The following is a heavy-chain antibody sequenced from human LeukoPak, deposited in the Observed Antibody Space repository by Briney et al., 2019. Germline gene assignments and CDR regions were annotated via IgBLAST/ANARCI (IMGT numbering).Heavy chain of an antibody. CDR3: ARVFSYYYILTGYCTPYYFDY. Sequence: SETLSLTCAVYGGSFSGYYWSWIRQPPGKGLEWIGEINHSGSTNYNPSLKSRVTISVDTSKNQFSLKLSSVTAADTAVYYCARVFSYYYILTGYCTPYYFDYWGQGTLVTVSS. J-gene: IGHJ4*02. CDR2: INHSGST. CDR1: GGSFSGYY. D-gene: IGHD3-9*01. V-gene: IGHV4-34*01.